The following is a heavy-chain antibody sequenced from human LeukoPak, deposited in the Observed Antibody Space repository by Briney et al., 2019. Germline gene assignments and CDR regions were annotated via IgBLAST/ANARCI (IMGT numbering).Heavy chain of an antibody. Sequence: GGSLRLSCAASGITLSDYWMYWVRQGPGKGLEWVSSISSSSSYIYYADSVKGRFTISRDNAKNSLYLQMNSLRAEDTAVYYCARDWDCSGGSCYPSPFDYWGQGTLVTVSS. CDR3: ARDWDCSGGSCYPSPFDY. D-gene: IGHD2-15*01. V-gene: IGHV3-21*01. CDR1: GITLSDYW. J-gene: IGHJ4*02. CDR2: ISSSSSYI.